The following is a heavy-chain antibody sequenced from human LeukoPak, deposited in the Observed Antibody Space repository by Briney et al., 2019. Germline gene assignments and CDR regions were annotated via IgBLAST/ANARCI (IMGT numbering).Heavy chain of an antibody. Sequence: GGSLRLSCAASGFTFSSYGMSWVRQAPGKGLEWVSYISSSGSTIYYADSVKGRFTISRDNAKNSLYLQMNSLRAEDTAVYYCARVRRWGIQPQSYYYYMDVWGKGTTVTISS. D-gene: IGHD5-18*01. CDR3: ARVRRWGIQPQSYYYYMDV. J-gene: IGHJ6*03. V-gene: IGHV3-48*04. CDR1: GFTFSSYG. CDR2: ISSSGSTI.